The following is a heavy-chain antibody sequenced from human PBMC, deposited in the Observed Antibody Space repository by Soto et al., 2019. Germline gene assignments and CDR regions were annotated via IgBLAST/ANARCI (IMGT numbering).Heavy chain of an antibody. J-gene: IGHJ4*02. D-gene: IGHD3-10*01. Sequence: EVQLVESGGGLVQPGGSLRLSCAASGFTFSDHYMDWVRQAPGKGLERVCRSKNKADSYTTEYAASVKGRFTISRDGSKYSLFLQMNSLKTEDTAVYYCTVWGSGNDFGAAWGQGILVTVSA. V-gene: IGHV3-72*01. CDR3: TVWGSGNDFGAA. CDR1: GFTFSDHY. CDR2: SKNKADSYTT.